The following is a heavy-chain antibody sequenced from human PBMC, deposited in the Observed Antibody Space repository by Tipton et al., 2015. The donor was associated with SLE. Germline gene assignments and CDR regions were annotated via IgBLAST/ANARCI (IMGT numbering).Heavy chain of an antibody. CDR3: ARDRRSGWSYWYFDL. Sequence: LRLSCTVSGDSISSYYWNWIRQPPGKGLEWIGCIYNSGITKYNPPLKNRVTISVDTSKNQFSLKLSSVTAADTAVYYCARDRRSGWSYWYFDLWGRGTLVTVSS. V-gene: IGHV4-59*01. J-gene: IGHJ2*01. CDR2: IYNSGIT. D-gene: IGHD6-19*01. CDR1: GDSISSYY.